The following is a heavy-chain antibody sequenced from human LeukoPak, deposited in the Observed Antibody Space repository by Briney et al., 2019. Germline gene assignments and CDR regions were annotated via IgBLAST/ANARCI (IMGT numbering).Heavy chain of an antibody. J-gene: IGHJ2*01. V-gene: IGHV4-39*07. CDR2: IYYSGST. CDR3: ARSYDFWSGYYTRSGNWYFDL. CDR1: GDSISSDNYY. D-gene: IGHD3-3*01. Sequence: SETLSLTCTVSGDSISSDNYYWGWIRQPPGKGLEWIGSIYYSGSTNYNPSLKSRVTISVDTSKNQFSLKLSSVTAADTAVYYCARSYDFWSGYYTRSGNWYFDLWGRGTLVTVSS.